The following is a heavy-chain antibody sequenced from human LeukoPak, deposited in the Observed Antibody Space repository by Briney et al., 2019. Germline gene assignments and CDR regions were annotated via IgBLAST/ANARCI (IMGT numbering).Heavy chain of an antibody. J-gene: IGHJ4*02. CDR3: AKDLAVADYYFDY. D-gene: IGHD6-19*01. V-gene: IGHV3-21*01. CDR2: ISSSSSYI. CDR1: GFTFSSYS. Sequence: KAGGSLRLSCAASGFTFSSYSMTWVRQAPGKGLEWVSSISSSSSYIYYADSVKGRFTISRDNAKNSLYLQMNSLRAEDTAVYYCAKDLAVADYYFDYWGQGTLVTVSS.